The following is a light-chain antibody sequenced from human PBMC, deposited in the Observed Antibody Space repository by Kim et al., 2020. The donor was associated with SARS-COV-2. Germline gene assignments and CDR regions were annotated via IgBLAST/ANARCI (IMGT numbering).Light chain of an antibody. CDR1: QNISSS. J-gene: IGKJ1*01. Sequence: EIVMTQSPATVSVSPGERATLSCRASQNISSSLVWYQQKPGQAPRLLIYGASTRAIDIPARFSGSGSGTDFTLTISSLQSEDFGVYSCQLYKRWPLAFGRGTKVDIK. CDR2: GAS. CDR3: QLYKRWPLA. V-gene: IGKV3-15*01.